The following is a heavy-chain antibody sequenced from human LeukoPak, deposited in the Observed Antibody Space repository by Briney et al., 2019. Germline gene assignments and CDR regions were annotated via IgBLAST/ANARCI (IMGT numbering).Heavy chain of an antibody. CDR2: IYYSGST. D-gene: IGHD6-6*01. J-gene: IGHJ4*02. V-gene: IGHV4-59*05. Sequence: SETLSLTCTVSGGSISSYYWSWIRQPAGKGLEWIGRIYYSGSTYYNPSLKSRVTISVDTSKNQFSLKLSSVTAADTAVYYCATRRNEYSSSSPLFDYWGQGTLVTVSS. CDR1: GGSISSYY. CDR3: ATRRNEYSSSSPLFDY.